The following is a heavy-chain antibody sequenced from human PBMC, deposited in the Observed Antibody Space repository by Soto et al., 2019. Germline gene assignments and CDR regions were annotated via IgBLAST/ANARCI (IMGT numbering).Heavy chain of an antibody. J-gene: IGHJ6*02. CDR3: ARDRGVVAAEIYYYYYGMDV. CDR1: GFTFRNYA. D-gene: IGHD2-15*01. V-gene: IGHV3-23*01. CDR2: MSGSGSTT. Sequence: PGGSLRLSCEASGFTFRNYAMSWVRQSPGKGLEWVSGMSGSGSTTYYGDSVKGRFTISRDNSKNTLYLQMNSLRAEDTAVYYCARDRGVVAAEIYYYYYGMDVWGQGTTVTVSS.